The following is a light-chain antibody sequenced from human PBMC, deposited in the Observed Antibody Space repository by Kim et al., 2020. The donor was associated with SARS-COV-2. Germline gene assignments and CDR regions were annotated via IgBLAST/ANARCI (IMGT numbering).Light chain of an antibody. CDR3: SSYTTSTLL. J-gene: IGLJ2*01. V-gene: IGLV2-14*03. CDR1: YSDVDNYNH. Sequence: QSALTQPVSVSGSPGQSITISCTGTYSDVDNYNHVSWYQQHPGKAPKLIIYAVTDRPSGVSSRFSGSKSGNTASLTISGLQAEDEADYYCSSYTTSTLLFGGGTKLTVL. CDR2: AVT.